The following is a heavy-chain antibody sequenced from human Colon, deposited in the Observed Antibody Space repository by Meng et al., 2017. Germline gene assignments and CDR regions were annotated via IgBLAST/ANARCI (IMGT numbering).Heavy chain of an antibody. J-gene: IGHJ4*02. D-gene: IGHD2-15*01. CDR1: PGPFSGYY. Sequence: QVPLQQWGPGLLKPSETLTLTCAINPGPFSGYYWSWIRQAPGKGLGWIGEINHNGDTHYNPSLKSRVSMSFDTSKKQFSLHLSSVTAADTAVYYCSSLLTLDYWGPGTLVTVSS. CDR2: INHNGDT. CDR3: SSLLTLDY. V-gene: IGHV4-34*02.